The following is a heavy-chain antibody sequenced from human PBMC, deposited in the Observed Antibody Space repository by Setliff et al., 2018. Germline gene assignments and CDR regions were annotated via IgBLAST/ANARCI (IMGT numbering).Heavy chain of an antibody. CDR3: AITMTTGVDFFDY. V-gene: IGHV3-73*01. J-gene: IGHJ4*02. Sequence: PSETLRLSCAASGFTFSGSAVYWVRQASGRGLEWVGRIRSKADSYATAYAASVKARFTISRDDSKNTAYLQVNSLKTEDTAVYYCAITMTTGVDFFDYWGQGTLVTVSS. D-gene: IGHD4-17*01. CDR1: GFTFSGSA. CDR2: IRSKADSYAT.